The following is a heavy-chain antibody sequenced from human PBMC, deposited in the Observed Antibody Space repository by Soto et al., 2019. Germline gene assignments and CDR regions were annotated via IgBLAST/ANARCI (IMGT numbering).Heavy chain of an antibody. D-gene: IGHD4-17*01. V-gene: IGHV1-69*13. CDR3: ARDYDYGGNPADY. CDR2: IIPIFGTA. J-gene: IGHJ4*02. Sequence: SVKVSCKASGGTFSSYAISWVRQAPGQGLEWMGGIIPIFGTANYAQKFQGRVTITADESTSTAYMGLSSLRSEDTAVYYCARDYDYGGNPADYWGQGTLVTVSS. CDR1: GGTFSSYA.